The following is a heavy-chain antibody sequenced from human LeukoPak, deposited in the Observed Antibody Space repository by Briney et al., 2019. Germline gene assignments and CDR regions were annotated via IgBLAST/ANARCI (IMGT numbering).Heavy chain of an antibody. D-gene: IGHD5-12*01. J-gene: IGHJ3*02. CDR1: GASTSHFY. Sequence: KASETLSLTCTVSGASTSHFYWNWIRQPPGKGLEWIGYMHNSGSSKHNPSLKNRLTISIDTSKNQFSLQLASVTAADTAIYYCARSAEWLRNAFDIWGQGTMVSVSS. CDR2: MHNSGSS. CDR3: ARSAEWLRNAFDI. V-gene: IGHV4-59*01.